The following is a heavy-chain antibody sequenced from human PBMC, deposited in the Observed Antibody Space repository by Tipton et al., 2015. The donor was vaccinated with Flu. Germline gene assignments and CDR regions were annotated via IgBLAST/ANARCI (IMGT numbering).Heavy chain of an antibody. D-gene: IGHD6-13*01. Sequence: SLRLSCAAPGFTFSSYSMNWVRQAPGKGLEWVSSISSSSSYIYYADSVKGRFTISRDNAKNSLYLQMNSLRAEDTAVYYCASRSSSAYWGQGTLVTVSS. CDR2: ISSSSSYI. CDR1: GFTFSSYS. V-gene: IGHV3-21*01. J-gene: IGHJ4*02. CDR3: ASRSSSAY.